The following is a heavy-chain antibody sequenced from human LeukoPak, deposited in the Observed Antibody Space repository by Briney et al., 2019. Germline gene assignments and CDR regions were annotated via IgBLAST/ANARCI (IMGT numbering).Heavy chain of an antibody. J-gene: IGHJ2*01. CDR2: IRGSGATT. D-gene: IGHD2/OR15-2a*01. CDR3: AKDLNRGNDWYFDL. Sequence: PGVSLRLSCAASGFTFTNYAMTWVRQARGKGLEWVSAIRGSGATTYYADSVKGRFTISRDNSKNTLYLQMNSLRVEDTAVYYCAKDLNRGNDWYFDLWGRGTLVTVSS. CDR1: GFTFTNYA. V-gene: IGHV3-23*01.